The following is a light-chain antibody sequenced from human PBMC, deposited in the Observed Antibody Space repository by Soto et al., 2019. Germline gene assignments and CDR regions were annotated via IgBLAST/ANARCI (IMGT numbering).Light chain of an antibody. Sequence: EIVLTQSPATLSLSPGEIATLSCRASQSVSSYLAWYQHKPGQAPRLLIYDASNRATGIPARFSGSGSGTDFTLTISSLEPEDFAVYYCQQRSNWLFGGGTKVEIK. V-gene: IGKV3-11*01. J-gene: IGKJ4*01. CDR2: DAS. CDR1: QSVSSY. CDR3: QQRSNWL.